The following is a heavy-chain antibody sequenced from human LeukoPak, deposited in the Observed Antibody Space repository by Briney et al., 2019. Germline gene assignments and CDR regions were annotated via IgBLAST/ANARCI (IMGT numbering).Heavy chain of an antibody. CDR2: INTDGSST. V-gene: IGHV3-74*01. J-gene: IGHJ3*02. D-gene: IGHD3-10*01. CDR1: GFTFSSYW. Sequence: GGSLRLSCAASGFTFSSYWMHWVRQAPGKGLVWVSRINTDGSSTSYADSVKGRFTISRDNAKNTLYLQMNSLRAEDTAVYYCAKNYYGSGSYYNGGAFDNWGQGTMVT. CDR3: AKNYYGSGSYYNGGAFDN.